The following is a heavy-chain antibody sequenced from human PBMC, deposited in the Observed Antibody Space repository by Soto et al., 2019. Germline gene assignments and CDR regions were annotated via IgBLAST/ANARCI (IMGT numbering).Heavy chain of an antibody. D-gene: IGHD2-2*01. CDR1: GYRFTNYW. J-gene: IGHJ5*02. CDR2: IYPGDSDT. V-gene: IGHV5-51*01. Sequence: RESLKISCKGSGYRFTNYWIGWVRQMPGKGLEWMGIIYPGDSDTRYSPSFQGQVTISADKSINTAYLQWSSLKASDTAMYYCARDYFSGTSCHGVEHWGPGPQVTDFS. CDR3: ARDYFSGTSCHGVEH.